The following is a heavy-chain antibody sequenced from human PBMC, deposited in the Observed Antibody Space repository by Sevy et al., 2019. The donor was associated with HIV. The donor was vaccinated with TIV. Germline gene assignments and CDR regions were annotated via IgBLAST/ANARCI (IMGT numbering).Heavy chain of an antibody. CDR3: ARERGYSYGYFDF. CDR2: IWYDGSTK. Sequence: GGSLRLSCAASGFTVSGNYMSWVRQAPGKGLEWVAVIWYDGSTKYYAESVKGRFTISRDNSNNTLYLQMNSLRAEDTAVYYCARERGYSYGYFDFWGQGTLVTVSS. V-gene: IGHV3-33*08. CDR1: GFTVSGNY. D-gene: IGHD5-18*01. J-gene: IGHJ4*02.